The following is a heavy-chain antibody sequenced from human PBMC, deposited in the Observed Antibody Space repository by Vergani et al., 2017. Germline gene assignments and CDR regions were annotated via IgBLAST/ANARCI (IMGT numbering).Heavy chain of an antibody. V-gene: IGHV1-69*02. CDR3: ASAGPSGGWFDP. J-gene: IGHJ5*02. CDR2: IIPILGIS. CDR1: GGTFSSYT. Sequence: QVQLVQSGAEVKKPGSSVKVSCKASGGTFSSYTISWVRQAPGQGLEWMGRIIPILGISNYAQKFKGRVTITADKYTSTAYMELSSLRSEDTAVYYCASAGPSGGWFDPWGQGTLVTVSS. D-gene: IGHD1-26*01.